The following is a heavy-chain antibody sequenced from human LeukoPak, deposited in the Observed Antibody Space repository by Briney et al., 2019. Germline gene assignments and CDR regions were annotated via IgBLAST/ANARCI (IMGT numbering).Heavy chain of an antibody. CDR3: ARESRREGYGFDY. J-gene: IGHJ4*02. CDR2: ISYDGSNK. D-gene: IGHD5-18*01. V-gene: IGHV3-30*03. CDR1: GFTFSSYG. Sequence: GRSLRLSCAASGFTFSSYGMHWVRQAPGKGLEWVAVISYDGSNKYYADSVKGRFTISRDNSKNTLYLQMKSLRAEDTAVYYCARESRREGYGFDYWGQGALVTVSS.